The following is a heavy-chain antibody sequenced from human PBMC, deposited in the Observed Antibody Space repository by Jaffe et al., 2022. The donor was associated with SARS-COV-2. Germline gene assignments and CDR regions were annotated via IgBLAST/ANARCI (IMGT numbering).Heavy chain of an antibody. Sequence: QVQLVQSGAEVKKPGSSVKVSCKASGGTFSSYAISWVRQAPGQGLEWMGGIIPIFGTANYAQKFQGRVTITADESTSTAYMELSSLRSEDTAVYYCARDLLGETDYYDSSGPSGGWFDPWGQGTLVTVSS. V-gene: IGHV1-69*01. CDR3: ARDLLGETDYYDSSGPSGGWFDP. J-gene: IGHJ5*02. D-gene: IGHD3-22*01. CDR1: GGTFSSYA. CDR2: IIPIFGTA.